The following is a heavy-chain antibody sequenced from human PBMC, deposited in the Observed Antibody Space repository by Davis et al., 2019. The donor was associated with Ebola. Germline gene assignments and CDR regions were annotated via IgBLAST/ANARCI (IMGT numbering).Heavy chain of an antibody. J-gene: IGHJ4*02. V-gene: IGHV3-7*03. CDR2: INQDGGEK. Sequence: GESLKISCEVSGFTFSGYWMSWVRQAPGKGLEWVANINQDGGEKQYVDSVKGRFTISRDNAKNSLSLQMSSLRAYDTAMYYCARDLVYGGNAFFDYWGQGTPVRVSS. CDR3: ARDLVYGGNAFFDY. CDR1: GFTFSGYW. D-gene: IGHD4-23*01.